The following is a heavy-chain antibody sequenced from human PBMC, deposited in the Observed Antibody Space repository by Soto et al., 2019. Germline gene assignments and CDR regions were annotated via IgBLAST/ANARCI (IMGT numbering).Heavy chain of an antibody. Sequence: DVLLVESGGGLVQPGRSLILSCAASGFTFDDCAMHWVRQAPGKGLEWVSGISWNSGSIGYADSVKGQFTISRDNAKNSLYLQMNSLKAEDTVLYYCAKALREYYFDYWGQGSLLADSS. CDR3: AKALREYYFDY. D-gene: IGHD3-10*01. J-gene: IGHJ4*02. V-gene: IGHV3-9*01. CDR1: GFTFDDCA. CDR2: ISWNSGSI.